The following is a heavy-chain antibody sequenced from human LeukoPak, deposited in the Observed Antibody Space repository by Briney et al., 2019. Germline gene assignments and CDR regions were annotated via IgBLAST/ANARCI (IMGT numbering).Heavy chain of an antibody. CDR2: IYYSGST. J-gene: IGHJ4*02. CDR3: ARQPTDYDFWSGYTYYFDY. D-gene: IGHD3-3*01. Sequence: SETLSLTCTVSGGSISSYYWSWIRQPPGKGLEWIGYIYYSGSTNYNPPLKSRVTISVDTSKNQFSLKLSSVTAADTAVYYCARQPTDYDFWSGYTYYFDYWGQGTLVTVSS. V-gene: IGHV4-59*08. CDR1: GGSISSYY.